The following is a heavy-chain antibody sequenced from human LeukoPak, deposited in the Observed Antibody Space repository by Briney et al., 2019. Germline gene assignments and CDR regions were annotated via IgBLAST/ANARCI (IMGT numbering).Heavy chain of an antibody. J-gene: IGHJ4*02. CDR1: GFTFSTYE. CDR3: ARDGSTRPGNPFFDY. Sequence: GGSLRLSCAASGFTFSTYEMNWVRQAPGKGLEWVSYISSGDITIYYADSVKGRFTISRDSAKNSLYLQMNSLRVEDTAVYYCARDGSTRPGNPFFDYWGQGTLVTVSS. D-gene: IGHD5/OR15-5a*01. CDR2: ISSGDITI. V-gene: IGHV3-48*03.